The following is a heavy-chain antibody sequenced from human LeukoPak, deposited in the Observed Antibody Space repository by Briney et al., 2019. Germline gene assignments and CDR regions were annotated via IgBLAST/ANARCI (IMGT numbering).Heavy chain of an antibody. CDR2: ISGSGGNT. J-gene: IGHJ5*02. Sequence: GGSLRLSCAASGFTFSSYSMTWGRLAPGKGLEWVSVISGSGGNTVYADSVKGRFTISRDNSKNTLYLQMNSLRAEHTAVYYCAKPSVSGTGRSWFDAWGQGTLVTVSS. CDR1: GFTFSSYS. V-gene: IGHV3-23*01. D-gene: IGHD6-19*01. CDR3: AKPSVSGTGRSWFDA.